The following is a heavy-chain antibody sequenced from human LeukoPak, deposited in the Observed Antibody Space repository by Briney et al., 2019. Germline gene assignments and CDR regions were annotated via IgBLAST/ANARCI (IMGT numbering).Heavy chain of an antibody. J-gene: IGHJ4*02. CDR1: GFTFSSYS. D-gene: IGHD3-3*01. V-gene: IGHV3-21*01. Sequence: GGSLRLSCAASGFTFSSYSMNWVRQAPGKGLEWVSSISSSSSYIYYADSVKGRFTISRDNAKNSLYLQTNSLRAEDTAVYYCARGRPPIFGVVTDYWGQGTLVTVSS. CDR3: ARGRPPIFGVVTDY. CDR2: ISSSSSYI.